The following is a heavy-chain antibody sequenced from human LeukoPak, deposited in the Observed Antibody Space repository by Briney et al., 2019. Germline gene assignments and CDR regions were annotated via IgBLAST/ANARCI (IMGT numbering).Heavy chain of an antibody. J-gene: IGHJ4*02. CDR2: ISSSSSYI. Sequence: GGSLRLSCAASGFTFSSYSMNWVRQAPGKGLEWVSSISSSSSYIYYADSVKGRFTISRDNAKNSLYLQMNSLRAEDTAVYYCARDSSGSIKYEPPSFDYWGQGTLVTVSS. CDR1: GFTFSSYS. CDR3: ARDSSGSIKYEPPSFDY. D-gene: IGHD3-22*01. V-gene: IGHV3-21*01.